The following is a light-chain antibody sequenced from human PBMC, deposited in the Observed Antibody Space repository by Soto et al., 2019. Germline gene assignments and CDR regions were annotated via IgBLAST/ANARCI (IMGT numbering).Light chain of an antibody. CDR2: GAS. CDR3: HHDGCSLYT. J-gene: IGKJ2*01. Sequence: EIVLTQSPGTLSLSPAQRVTLSCRASQSVSSNYLAWYQQKPGQAPRLLIYGASNRATGVPDRFSGTGSGTDFNLTISRLAPEDFAVYYCHHDGCSLYTFGQGTKLEIK. CDR1: QSVSSNY. V-gene: IGKV3-20*01.